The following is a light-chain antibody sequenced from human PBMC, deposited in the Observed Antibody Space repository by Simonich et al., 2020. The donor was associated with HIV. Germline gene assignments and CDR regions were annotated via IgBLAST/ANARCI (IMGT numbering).Light chain of an antibody. J-gene: IGKJ4*01. CDR3: QQYYSTPLT. V-gene: IGKV4-1*01. Sequence: DIVVTQSPDSLPMSLGGRATINCKSSQSVLYSSNNKNYLAWYQQKPGQPPKLLIYWASTRESGVPDRFSGSGSGTDFTLTISSLQAEDVAVYYCQQYYSTPLTFGGGTKVEIK. CDR2: WAS. CDR1: QSVLYSSNNKNY.